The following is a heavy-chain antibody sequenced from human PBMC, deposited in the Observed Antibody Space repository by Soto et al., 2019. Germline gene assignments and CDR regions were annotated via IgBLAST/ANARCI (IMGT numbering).Heavy chain of an antibody. CDR2: IYKSATT. CDR1: GDSISNLDYF. V-gene: IGHV4-30-4*01. Sequence: SETPSLTCSVSGDSISNLDYFWAWIRQPPGQALEYIGYIYKSATTYYNPSFESRVAISVDTSKSQFSLNVTSVTAADTAVYFCARGRYCLTGRCFPNWFDSWGQGALVTVSS. D-gene: IGHD7-27*01. CDR3: ARGRYCLTGRCFPNWFDS. J-gene: IGHJ5*01.